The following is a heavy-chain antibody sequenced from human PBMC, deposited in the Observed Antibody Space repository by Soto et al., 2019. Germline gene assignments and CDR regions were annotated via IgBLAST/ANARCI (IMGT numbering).Heavy chain of an antibody. J-gene: IGHJ3*01. CDR2: MNANRGHT. Sequence: ASATVSCQPSAYPFPSSDMNCVRQLSGQGREGLGWMNANRGHTGYAQKFRSRGATTRNTSISAPSPEMCSQRSEDAAAYYCARPFGPEPSAFDVLGQGTIVTLSS. CDR1: AYPFPSSD. V-gene: IGHV1-8*01. D-gene: IGHD1-1*01. CDR3: ARPFGPEPSAFDV.